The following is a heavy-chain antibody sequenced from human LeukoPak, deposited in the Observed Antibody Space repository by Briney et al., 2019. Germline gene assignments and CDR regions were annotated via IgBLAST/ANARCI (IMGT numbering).Heavy chain of an antibody. V-gene: IGHV4-38-2*02. J-gene: IGHJ5*02. D-gene: IGHD2-2*01. Sequence: PSDTLSLTCVVSGYSISSGYQWAWIRQSPGKGLEWIGSIYHTGSAHFHPSLQSRVTISVDTSNNQFSLRLNSVTAADTAIYYCARDPRWLTPDCTSTSCYENYFAPGGQGTLVTVSS. CDR2: IYHTGSA. CDR3: ARDPRWLTPDCTSTSCYENYFAP. CDR1: GYSISSGYQ.